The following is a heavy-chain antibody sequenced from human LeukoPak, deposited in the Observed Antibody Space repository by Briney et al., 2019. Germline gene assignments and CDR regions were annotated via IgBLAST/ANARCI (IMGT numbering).Heavy chain of an antibody. CDR2: ISGSGGST. V-gene: IGHV3-23*01. J-gene: IGHJ4*02. D-gene: IGHD5-18*01. Sequence: PGGSLRLSCAASGFTFRSYAMRWVRQAPGKGREGVSAISGSGGSTYYADSVKGRFTISRDNSKNTLYLQMNSLRAEDTAVYYCAKEGYSYGLYYFDYWGQGTLVTVSS. CDR3: AKEGYSYGLYYFDY. CDR1: GFTFRSYA.